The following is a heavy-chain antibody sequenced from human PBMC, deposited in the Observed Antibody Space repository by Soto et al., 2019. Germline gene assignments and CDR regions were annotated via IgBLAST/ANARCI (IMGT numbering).Heavy chain of an antibody. V-gene: IGHV3-15*01. Sequence: GGSXRLSCAASGFTFSNAWMSRVSKATGKGLEWVGRIKSKTDGGTTDYAAPVKGRFTISRDDSKNTLYLQMNSLKTEDTAVYYCTTRSRAITLRLSLALAGTRFQDLQHWGQGTLVTVSS. CDR1: GFTFSNAW. J-gene: IGHJ1*01. D-gene: IGHD6-19*01. CDR3: TTRSRAITLRLSLALAGTRFQDLQH. CDR2: IKSKTDGGTT.